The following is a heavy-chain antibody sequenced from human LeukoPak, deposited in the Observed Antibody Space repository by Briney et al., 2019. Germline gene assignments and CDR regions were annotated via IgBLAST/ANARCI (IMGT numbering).Heavy chain of an antibody. J-gene: IGHJ4*02. CDR1: GGSFSGYY. V-gene: IGHV4-34*01. CDR2: INHSGST. CDR3: ARGLVWQQLVPSNYYFDY. Sequence: PSETLSLTCAVYGGSFSGYYWSWIRQPPGKGLEWIGEINHSGSTNYNPSLKSRVTISVDTSKNQFSLKLSSVTAADTAVYYCARGLVWQQLVPSNYYFDYWGQGTLVTVSS. D-gene: IGHD6-13*01.